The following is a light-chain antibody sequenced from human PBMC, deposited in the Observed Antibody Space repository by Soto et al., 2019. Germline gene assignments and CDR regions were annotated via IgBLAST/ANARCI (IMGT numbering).Light chain of an antibody. Sequence: QSVLTQPPSTSGTPGQRVTISCSGSSSNVGINAVHWYQQFPGTAPRLLIYTDCQRPSGVPGRFSGSKSGTSASLAISGLQSEDEADYYCAAWDDSLGGLVFGGGTKLTVL. J-gene: IGLJ2*01. CDR2: TDC. CDR1: SSNVGINA. V-gene: IGLV1-44*01. CDR3: AAWDDSLGGLV.